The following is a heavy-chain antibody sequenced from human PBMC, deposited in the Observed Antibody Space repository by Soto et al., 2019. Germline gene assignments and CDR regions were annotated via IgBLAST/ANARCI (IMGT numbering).Heavy chain of an antibody. V-gene: IGHV1-46*01. Sequence: QVQLVQSGAEVKKPGASVKVSCKASGYTFTNSYIHSVRQAPGQGLEWMALLNPNGGSTNYAQNCQGRVTVTRDMSTSTVYMELTSLTSEDTAVYYWARNLAAGDYWGQGTLVTVSS. CDR2: LNPNGGST. CDR3: ARNLAAGDY. CDR1: GYTFTNSY. J-gene: IGHJ4*02. D-gene: IGHD6-13*01.